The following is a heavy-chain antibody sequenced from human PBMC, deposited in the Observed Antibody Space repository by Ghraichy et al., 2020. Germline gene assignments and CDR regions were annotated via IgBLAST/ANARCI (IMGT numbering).Heavy chain of an antibody. Sequence: GGSLRLSCAVSGFTLSNYNMHWVRQAPGKGLEWVSYISASSSTMYYADSVKGRFIISRDNARNSLYLQINSLGAEDTAVYYCARDGAITGRFNYFDPWGQGTLVTVSS. CDR1: GFTLSNYN. V-gene: IGHV3-48*01. J-gene: IGHJ5*02. D-gene: IGHD1-20*01. CDR2: ISASSSTM. CDR3: ARDGAITGRFNYFDP.